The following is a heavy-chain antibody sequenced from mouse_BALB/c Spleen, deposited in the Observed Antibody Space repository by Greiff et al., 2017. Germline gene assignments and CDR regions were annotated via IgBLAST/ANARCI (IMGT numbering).Heavy chain of an antibody. CDR1: GFTFSSFG. Sequence: EVMLVESGGGLVQPGGSRKLSCAASGFTFSSFGMHWVRQAPEKGLEWVAYISSGSSTIYYADTVKGRLTISRDNPKNTLFLQMTSLRSEDTAMYYCARGGIYYGNPYYFDYWGQGTTLTVSS. CDR3: ARGGIYYGNPYYFDY. CDR2: ISSGSSTI. J-gene: IGHJ2*01. V-gene: IGHV5-17*02. D-gene: IGHD2-1*01.